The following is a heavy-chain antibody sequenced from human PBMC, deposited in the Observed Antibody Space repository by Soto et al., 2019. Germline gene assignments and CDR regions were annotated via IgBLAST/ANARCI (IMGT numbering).Heavy chain of an antibody. J-gene: IGHJ4*02. CDR3: ARGEVVTAFDY. CDR1: GFTFSDYY. V-gene: IGHV3-11*05. D-gene: IGHD2-21*02. Sequence: QVQLVESGGGLVKPGGSLRLSCAASGFTFSDYYMSWIRQAPGKGLEWVSYISSSSSYTNYADSVKGRFTISRDNAKNSLYLQMNSLRAEDTAVYYFARGEVVTAFDYWGQVTLVTVSS. CDR2: ISSSSSYT.